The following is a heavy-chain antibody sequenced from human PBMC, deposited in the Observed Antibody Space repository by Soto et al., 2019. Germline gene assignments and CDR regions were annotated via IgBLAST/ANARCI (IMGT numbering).Heavy chain of an antibody. D-gene: IGHD1-26*01. CDR3: VRQGIGSLHGLVDV. CDR2: VHNTGGT. V-gene: IGHV4-59*08. Sequence: QVQLQQSGPGLVKPSETLSLTCTVSSGPNSSHNWGWIRQSPGRGLEWIGYVHNTGGTSYNPSLKSRVTISADTSANHISLTLSFVTAADTAIYYCVRQGIGSLHGLVDVWGQGTTVSVSS. J-gene: IGHJ6*02. CDR1: SGPNSSHN.